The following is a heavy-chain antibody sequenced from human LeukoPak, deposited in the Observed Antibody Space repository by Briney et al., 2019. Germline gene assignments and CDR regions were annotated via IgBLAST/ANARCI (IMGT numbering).Heavy chain of an antibody. CDR1: GFTFSNYA. CDR2: ISYDGNDK. CDR3: AKDAVNCSGTSCSYGMDV. J-gene: IGHJ6*02. V-gene: IGHV3-30*18. D-gene: IGHD2-2*01. Sequence: GGSLRLSCAASGFTFSNYAIHWVRQAPGKGLEWVAFISYDGNDKYYADSAKGRFTTSRDNSNNMVHLQMHSLRPEDTAVYSCAKDAVNCSGTSCSYGMDVWGQGTTVTVSS.